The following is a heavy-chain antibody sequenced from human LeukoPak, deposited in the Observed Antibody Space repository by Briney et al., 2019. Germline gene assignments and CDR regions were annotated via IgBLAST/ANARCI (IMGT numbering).Heavy chain of an antibody. CDR3: ARPNYDFWSGYPSAVDY. CDR2: IKQDGSEK. J-gene: IGHJ4*02. Sequence: GGSLRLSCAASGFTFSSYWMSWVRQAPGKGLEWVANIKQDGSEKYYVDSVKGRFTISRDNAKNSLYLQMNSLRAEDTAVYYCARPNYDFWSGYPSAVDYWGQGTLVTVSS. D-gene: IGHD3-3*01. CDR1: GFTFSSYW. V-gene: IGHV3-7*01.